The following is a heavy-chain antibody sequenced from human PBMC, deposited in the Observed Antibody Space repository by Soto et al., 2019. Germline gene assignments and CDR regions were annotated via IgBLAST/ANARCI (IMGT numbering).Heavy chain of an antibody. Sequence: GPGVKNPGASVKVSCKASGYTFTTYGINWVRQAPGQGLEWMGWISHYNDNTNYAQNFQGRVTMTTDTSTNTAYMELRTLRSDDTAVYYCARDVDVLTAPPGDYWGQGTLVTVSS. V-gene: IGHV1-18*04. CDR2: ISHYNDNT. CDR3: ARDVDVLTAPPGDY. CDR1: GYTFTTYG. J-gene: IGHJ4*02. D-gene: IGHD2-21*02.